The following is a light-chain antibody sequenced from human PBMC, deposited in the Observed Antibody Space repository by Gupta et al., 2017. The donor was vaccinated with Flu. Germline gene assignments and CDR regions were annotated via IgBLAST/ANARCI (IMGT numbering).Light chain of an antibody. J-gene: IGLJ3*02. CDR1: NIGSES. Sequence: GQTARMPGGGKNIGSESVHWDQQKPGEAPVLVVYEDRFRPSGIPERFSGSNSANTATLTISRVEAGDEADYYCQVWDSSSDQWVFGGGTKLTVL. CDR3: QVWDSSSDQWV. CDR2: EDR. V-gene: IGLV3-21*02.